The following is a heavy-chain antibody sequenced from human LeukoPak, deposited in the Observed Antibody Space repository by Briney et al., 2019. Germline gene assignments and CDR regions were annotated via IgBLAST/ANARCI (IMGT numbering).Heavy chain of an antibody. CDR3: ASFDYGDPLATAFDY. D-gene: IGHD4-17*01. CDR2: IYYSGRT. Sequence: PSESLSLTCTVASGSISSYYWRWIRQPPGRGLEWIGYIYYSGRTNYSPSLTSRVTISVDPSKNQFSLKLSSVAAADTAVYYCASFDYGDPLATAFDYWGQGTLVTVSS. V-gene: IGHV4-59*01. J-gene: IGHJ4*02. CDR1: SGSISSYY.